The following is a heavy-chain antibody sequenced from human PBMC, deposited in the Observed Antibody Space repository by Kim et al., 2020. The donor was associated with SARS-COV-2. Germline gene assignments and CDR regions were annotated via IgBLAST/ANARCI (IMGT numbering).Heavy chain of an antibody. Sequence: SETLSLTCAVSGGSISSGGYSWSWIRQPPGKGLEWIGYMYQSGSTYHNPSLKSRVTISVDRSKNQFSLKLSSVTAADTAVYYCARGPYYDYIWGRGNAFDIWGQGTMVTVSS. CDR3: ARGPYYDYIWGRGNAFDI. J-gene: IGHJ3*02. D-gene: IGHD3-16*01. CDR2: MYQSGST. V-gene: IGHV4-30-2*01. CDR1: GGSISSGGYS.